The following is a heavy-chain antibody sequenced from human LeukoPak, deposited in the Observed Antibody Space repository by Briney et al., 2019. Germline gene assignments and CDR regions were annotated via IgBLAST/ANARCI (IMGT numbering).Heavy chain of an antibody. CDR1: GFTFSNYP. CDR3: ARTRGYGSGSYYSDY. Sequence: PGGSLRLSCAASGFTFSNYPMHWVRQAPGKGLEWVAVISYDGSNKYYAGSVKGRFTISRDNSKNTLYLQMNSLRAEDTAVYYCARTRGYGSGSYYSDYWGQGTLVTVSS. J-gene: IGHJ4*02. D-gene: IGHD3-10*01. V-gene: IGHV3-30*04. CDR2: ISYDGSNK.